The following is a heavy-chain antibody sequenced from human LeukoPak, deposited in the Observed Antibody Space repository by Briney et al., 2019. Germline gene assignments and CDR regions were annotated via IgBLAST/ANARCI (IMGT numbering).Heavy chain of an antibody. D-gene: IGHD4-23*01. Sequence: GGSLRLSCAASGFTFSSYWMSWVRQAPGKGLEWVANIKQDGSEKYYVDSVKGRFTISRDNSKNTLYLQMNSLRAEDTAVYYCARFPTVVTHNWFDPWGQGTLVTVSS. V-gene: IGHV3-7*01. CDR2: IKQDGSEK. CDR1: GFTFSSYW. CDR3: ARFPTVVTHNWFDP. J-gene: IGHJ5*02.